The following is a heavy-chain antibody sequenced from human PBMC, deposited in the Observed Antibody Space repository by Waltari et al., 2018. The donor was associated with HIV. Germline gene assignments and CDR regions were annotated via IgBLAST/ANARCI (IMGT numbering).Heavy chain of an antibody. CDR2: IYHSGTT. D-gene: IGHD2-15*01. V-gene: IGHV4-4*02. CDR3: AINGGSSNFDY. J-gene: IGHJ4*02. CDR1: VGSVSSANW. Sequence: QVQLQESGPGLVKPSGTLSLTCAVSVGSVSSANWWTWVRQPPGKGLEWIGEIYHSGTTNYNPALKTRVTISLDKSKNQFSLKLSSVTAADTAVYYCAINGGSSNFDYWGQGTLVTVSS.